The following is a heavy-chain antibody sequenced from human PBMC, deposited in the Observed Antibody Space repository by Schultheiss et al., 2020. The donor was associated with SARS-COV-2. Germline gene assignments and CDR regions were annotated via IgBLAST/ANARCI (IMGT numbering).Heavy chain of an antibody. V-gene: IGHV4-39*01. D-gene: IGHD3-22*01. J-gene: IGHJ4*02. CDR1: GGSISSSSYY. CDR3: ARQPRKLRTMIVAGGFDY. CDR2: IYYSGST. Sequence: SETLSLTCTVSGGSISSSSYYWGWIRQPPGKGLEWIGSIYYSGSTYYNPSLKSRVTISVDTSKNQFSLKLSSVTAADTAVYYCARQPRKLRTMIVAGGFDYWGQGTLVTVS.